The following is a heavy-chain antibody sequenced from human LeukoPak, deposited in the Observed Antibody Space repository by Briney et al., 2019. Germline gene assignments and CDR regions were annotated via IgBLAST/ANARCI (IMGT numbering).Heavy chain of an antibody. Sequence: SETLSLTCTVSGGSISNSAYYWGWIRQPPGKGLEWIGSINYDGTTYYNPSLRSRVTISVDTSKNQFSLKLSFVTAADTAVYYCARLKEHQPIFDSWGQGTLVTVSS. CDR1: GGSISNSAYY. CDR3: ARLKEHQPIFDS. J-gene: IGHJ4*02. V-gene: IGHV4-39*01. D-gene: IGHD2-2*01. CDR2: INYDGTT.